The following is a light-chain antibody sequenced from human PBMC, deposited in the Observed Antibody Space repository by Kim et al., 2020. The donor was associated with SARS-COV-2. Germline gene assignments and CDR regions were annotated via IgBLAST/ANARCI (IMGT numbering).Light chain of an antibody. V-gene: IGKV1-5*03. CDR1: QSISNW. CDR3: EQYDSYPWT. CDR2: KAS. Sequence: DIQMTQSPSTLSASVGDRVTITCRASQSISNWLAWYQQKPGEAPKLLIYKASSLETGVPSRFSGSGSGTEFTLTISSLHPDDFATYYCEQYDSYPWTVGQGTKVDIK. J-gene: IGKJ1*01.